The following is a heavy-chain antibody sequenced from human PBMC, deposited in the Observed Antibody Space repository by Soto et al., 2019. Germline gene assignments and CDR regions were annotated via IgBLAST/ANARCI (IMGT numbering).Heavy chain of an antibody. J-gene: IGHJ6*02. Sequence: PGGSLRLSCAASGFTVSSNYMSWVRQAPGKGLEWVSVIYSGGSTYYADSVKGRFTISRHNSKNTLYLQMNSLRAEDTAVYFCARDFGSDATGYYGMDVWGQGTTVTVSS. CDR2: IYSGGST. CDR3: ARDFGSDATGYYGMDV. D-gene: IGHD3-10*01. V-gene: IGHV3-53*01. CDR1: GFTVSSNY.